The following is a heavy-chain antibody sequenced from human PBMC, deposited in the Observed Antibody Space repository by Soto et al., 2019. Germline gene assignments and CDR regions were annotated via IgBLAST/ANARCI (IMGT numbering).Heavy chain of an antibody. V-gene: IGHV3-53*04. CDR1: GFTVSSNY. CDR2: IYSGGST. D-gene: IGHD3-9*01. J-gene: IGHJ6*02. CDR3: ARDRRTGYWNYYYGMDV. Sequence: EVQLVESGGGLVQPGGSLRLSCAASGFTVSSNYMSWVRQAPGKGLEWVSVIYSGGSTYYADSVKGRFTISRHNSKNTLYLQTNSLRAEDTAVYYCARDRRTGYWNYYYGMDVWGQGTTVTVSS.